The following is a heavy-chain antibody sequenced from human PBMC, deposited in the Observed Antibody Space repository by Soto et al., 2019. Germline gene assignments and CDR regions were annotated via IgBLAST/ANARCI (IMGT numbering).Heavy chain of an antibody. Sequence: QVQLVESGGGVVQPGRSLRLSCAASGFTFSNSGMHWVRQAPGKGLEWVAVIWHDGSIKYYADSVKGRFTISRDNSKNPQYLQMNSLWADDTALYYLARRFCICSVCFGVDGMDVWGQGTTVPVSS. CDR2: IWHDGSIK. V-gene: IGHV3-33*01. CDR1: GFTFSNSG. J-gene: IGHJ6*02. CDR3: ARRFCICSVCFGVDGMDV. D-gene: IGHD3-3*01.